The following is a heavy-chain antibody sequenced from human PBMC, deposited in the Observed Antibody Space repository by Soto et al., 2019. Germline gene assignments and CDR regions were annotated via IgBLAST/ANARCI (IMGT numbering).Heavy chain of an antibody. CDR3: ASLCVDTAMVYYYYGMDV. J-gene: IGHJ6*02. D-gene: IGHD5-18*01. CDR2: IYYSGST. V-gene: IGHV4-39*01. Sequence: SLTCTVSGGSISSSSYYWGWIRQPPGKGLEWIGSIYYSGSTYYNPSLKSRVTISVDTSKNQFSLKLSSVTAADTAVYYCASLCVDTAMVYYYYGMDVWGQGTTVTVSS. CDR1: GGSISSSSYY.